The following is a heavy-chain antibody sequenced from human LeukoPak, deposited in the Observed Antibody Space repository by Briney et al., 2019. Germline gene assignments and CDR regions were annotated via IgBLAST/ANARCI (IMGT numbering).Heavy chain of an antibody. CDR3: AREESGIVVVPAARPFDY. Sequence: GASVKVSCKASGYTFTSYYMHWVRQAPGQGLEWMGIINPSGGSTSYAQKFQDGVTMTRDTSTSTVYMELSSLRSEDTAVYYCAREESGIVVVPAARPFDYWGQGTLVTVSS. CDR2: INPSGGST. V-gene: IGHV1-46*01. D-gene: IGHD2-2*01. CDR1: GYTFTSYY. J-gene: IGHJ4*02.